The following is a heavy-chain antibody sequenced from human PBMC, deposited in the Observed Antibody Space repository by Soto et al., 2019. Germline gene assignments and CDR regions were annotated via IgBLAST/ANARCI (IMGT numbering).Heavy chain of an antibody. CDR3: ARGWGRIFDY. J-gene: IGHJ4*02. CDR2: INHSGST. Sequence: QVQLQQWGAGLLKPSETLSLTCAVYGGSFSGYYWNWIRQPPGKGLEWIGEINHSGSTNYNPSLKRRVTISVDTSKNQFSLKLSSVTAADTAVYYCARGWGRIFDYWGQGTLVTVSS. V-gene: IGHV4-34*01. CDR1: GGSFSGYY. D-gene: IGHD7-27*01.